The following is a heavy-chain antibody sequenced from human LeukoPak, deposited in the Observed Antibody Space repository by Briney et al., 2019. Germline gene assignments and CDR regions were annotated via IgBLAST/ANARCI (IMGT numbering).Heavy chain of an antibody. CDR3: ARDHGYFGMAV. CDR2: TSYGGNT. CDR1: GGSIGNYY. Sequence: KTSETLSLTCIVSGGSIGNYYWNWIRQPPGKGLEWIGYTSYGGNTIYNPSLKSRVTISIDPFKNQLSLKVTSVTAADTAVYYCARDHGYFGMAVWGQGTTVTISS. V-gene: IGHV4-59*01. J-gene: IGHJ6*02.